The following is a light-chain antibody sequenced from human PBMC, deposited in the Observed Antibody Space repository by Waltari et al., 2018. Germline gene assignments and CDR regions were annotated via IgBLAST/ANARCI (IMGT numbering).Light chain of an antibody. CDR2: AAS. Sequence: AIQMTQSPSSLSASIGDRVTITCRASQRIRDGLAWFQQKPGKAPKLLIYAASTLESGVPSRFSGSGSGTEFTLTISSLQPEDFATYYCLQDFNCPWTFGQGTKVEIK. V-gene: IGKV1-6*01. CDR3: LQDFNCPWT. CDR1: QRIRDG. J-gene: IGKJ1*01.